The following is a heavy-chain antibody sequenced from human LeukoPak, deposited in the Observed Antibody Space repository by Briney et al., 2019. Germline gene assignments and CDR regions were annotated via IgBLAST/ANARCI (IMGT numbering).Heavy chain of an antibody. J-gene: IGHJ4*02. D-gene: IGHD3-10*01. CDR1: GGSFSGYY. CDR3: ASMTYYFGSGSYSAIDY. CDR2: INHSGST. V-gene: IGHV4-34*01. Sequence: SETLSLTCAVYGGSFSGYYWSWIRQPPGKGLEWIGEINHSGSTNYNPSLKSRVTISVDTSKKQFSLKLSSVTAADTAVYYCASMTYYFGSGSYSAIDYWGQGTLVTVSS.